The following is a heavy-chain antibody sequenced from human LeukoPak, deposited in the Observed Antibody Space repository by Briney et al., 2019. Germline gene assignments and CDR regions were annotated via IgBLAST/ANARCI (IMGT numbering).Heavy chain of an antibody. CDR2: ISYDGSNQ. J-gene: IGHJ4*02. CDR1: GFTFSSYG. D-gene: IGHD3-3*01. CDR3: ARGDFWSGYQDYFDY. V-gene: IGHV3-30*03. Sequence: GGSLRLSCAASGFTFSSYGMHWVRQAPGKGLEWVSFISYDGSNQFYAGSVKGRFTISRDNSKKTLYLQMNTPRAEDTAVYYCARGDFWSGYQDYFDYWGQGTLVTVSS.